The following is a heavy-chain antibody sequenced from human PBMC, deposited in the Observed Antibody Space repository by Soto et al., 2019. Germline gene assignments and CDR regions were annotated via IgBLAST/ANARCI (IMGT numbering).Heavy chain of an antibody. CDR2: IDPSDSYT. Sequence: PGESLKISCKGSGYSFTSYWISWVRQMPGKGLEWMGRIDPSDSYTNYSPSFQGHVTISADKSISTAYLQWSSLKASDTAMYYCARLGITMVRGVIPHYYYYGMDVWGQGTTVTVSS. J-gene: IGHJ6*02. CDR3: ARLGITMVRGVIPHYYYYGMDV. D-gene: IGHD3-10*01. CDR1: GYSFTSYW. V-gene: IGHV5-10-1*01.